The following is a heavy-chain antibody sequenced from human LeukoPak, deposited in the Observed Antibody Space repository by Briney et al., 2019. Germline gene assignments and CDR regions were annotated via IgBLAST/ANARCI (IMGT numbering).Heavy chain of an antibody. D-gene: IGHD3-22*01. CDR3: ARHGETYDSSGYYPEAY. Sequence: GGSLRLSCAASGFTFSDYYMSWIRQAPGKGLEWVSYISSSGSTIYYADSVKGRFTISRDNSKNTLYLQMNSLRAEDTAVYYCARHGETYDSSGYYPEAYWGQGTLVTVSS. J-gene: IGHJ4*02. CDR2: ISSSGSTI. CDR1: GFTFSDYY. V-gene: IGHV3-11*04.